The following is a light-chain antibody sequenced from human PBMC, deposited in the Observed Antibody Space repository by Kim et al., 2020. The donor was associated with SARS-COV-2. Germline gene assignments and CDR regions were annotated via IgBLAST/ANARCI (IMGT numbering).Light chain of an antibody. CDR3: HSYAVTYSFYV. CDR1: SPNLGGYYV. V-gene: IGLV2-8*01. Sequence: QSVTVSCPGTSPNLGGYYVVPWHQQRPGKAPKLLISDVNHRPSGVPNRFSGSKSGTSASLAVSGLQAEDEADYFCHSYAVTYSFYVFGTGTKVTVL. CDR2: DVN. J-gene: IGLJ1*01.